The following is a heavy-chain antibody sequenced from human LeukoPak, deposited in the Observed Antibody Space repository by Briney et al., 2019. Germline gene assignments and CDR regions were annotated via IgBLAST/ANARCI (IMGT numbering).Heavy chain of an antibody. D-gene: IGHD3-10*01. CDR1: GFTFSSYW. V-gene: IGHV3-7*03. Sequence: GGSLRLSCAASGFTFSSYWMSWVRQAPGKGLEWVANIKQDGSEKYYVDSVKGRFTISKDNAKNSLYLQMNSLRAEDTAVYYCAKSNGYGLVDIWGQGTMVTVSS. CDR3: AKSNGYGLVDI. CDR2: IKQDGSEK. J-gene: IGHJ3*02.